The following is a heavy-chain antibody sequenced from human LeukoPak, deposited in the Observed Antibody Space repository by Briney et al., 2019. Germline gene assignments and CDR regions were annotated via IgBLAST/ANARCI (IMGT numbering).Heavy chain of an antibody. V-gene: IGHV3-21*01. Sequence: GGSLRLSCAASGFTYSSYGMNWVRQAPGKGLEWVASISSGGTQIYYAGSVKGRFTISRDIAKKSLYLQMNSLRAEDTAVYYCARGAGLFDFWGQGTLVTVSS. CDR1: GFTYSSYG. J-gene: IGHJ4*02. D-gene: IGHD6-13*01. CDR2: ISSGGTQI. CDR3: ARGAGLFDF.